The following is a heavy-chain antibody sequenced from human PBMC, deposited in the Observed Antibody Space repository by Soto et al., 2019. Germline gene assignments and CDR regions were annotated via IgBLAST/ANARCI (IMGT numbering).Heavy chain of an antibody. CDR1: GYTFTSYG. D-gene: IGHD3-10*01. CDR2: ISAYNGNT. V-gene: IGHV1-18*01. J-gene: IGHJ4*02. CDR3: ARDRRQYGSGSYYSFPNFDY. Sequence: ASVKVSCKASGYTFTSYGISWVRQAPGQGLEWMGWISAYNGNTNYAQKLQGRVTMTTDTSTSTAYMELRSLRSDDTAVYYCARDRRQYGSGSYYSFPNFDYWGQGTLVTVSS.